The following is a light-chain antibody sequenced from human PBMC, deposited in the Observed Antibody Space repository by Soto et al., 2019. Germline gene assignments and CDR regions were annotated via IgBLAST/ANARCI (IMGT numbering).Light chain of an antibody. V-gene: IGKV3-20*01. Sequence: EIVMTQSPATLSVSTGERATLSCRASQSVSSNVAWYQQIPGQTPRLLIYGASSRAIGIPDRFSGSGSGTDFTLTISRLEPEDFAVYYCQHYGSSSRTFGQGTKVDI. CDR1: QSVSSN. J-gene: IGKJ1*01. CDR3: QHYGSSSRT. CDR2: GAS.